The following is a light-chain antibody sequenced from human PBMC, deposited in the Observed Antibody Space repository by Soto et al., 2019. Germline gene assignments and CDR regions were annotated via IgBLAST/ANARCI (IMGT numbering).Light chain of an antibody. V-gene: IGKV3D-15*01. CDR2: GTS. CDR3: QQFSSYPLT. J-gene: IGKJ4*01. CDR1: QSISSN. Sequence: ERVMTQSPATLSVSPGERAILSCRASQSISSNLAWYQQRPGQAPRLLIFGTSNRATGIPDRFSGGGSGTDFTLTISRLEPEDFAVYYCQQFSSYPLTFGGGTKVDIK.